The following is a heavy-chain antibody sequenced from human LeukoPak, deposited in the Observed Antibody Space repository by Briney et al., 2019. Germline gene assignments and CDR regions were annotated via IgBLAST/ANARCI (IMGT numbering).Heavy chain of an antibody. CDR2: IYPGDSRI. D-gene: IGHD6-13*01. J-gene: IGHJ5*02. Sequence: GESLKIPCQGFGYSFTSYWIGWGRQMPGKGMEWMGVIYPGDSRIRYNPSFQGQVTISVDKSIRTAYLQWVSLKASDTAMYYCACRDLTSTWSFPWGQGTLVTVSS. CDR3: ACRDLTSTWSFP. CDR1: GYSFTSYW. V-gene: IGHV5-51*01.